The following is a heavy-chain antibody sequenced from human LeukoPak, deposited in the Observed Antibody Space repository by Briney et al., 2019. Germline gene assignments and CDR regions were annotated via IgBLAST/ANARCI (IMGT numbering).Heavy chain of an antibody. CDR1: GFTFSSYA. CDR2: SSGSGGST. J-gene: IGHJ6*04. V-gene: IGHV3-23*01. CDR3: AKGRWFGELLYCGMDV. D-gene: IGHD3-10*01. Sequence: GGSLRLSCAASGFTFSSYAMSWVRQAPGKGLAWVPASSGSGGSTYYADSVKGRFTISRDNSKNTLYLQMNSLRGEDTAVYYCAKGRWFGELLYCGMDVWGKGTTVTVSS.